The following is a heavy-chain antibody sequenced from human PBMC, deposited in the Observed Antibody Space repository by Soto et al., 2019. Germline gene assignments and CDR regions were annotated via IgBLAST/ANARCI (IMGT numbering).Heavy chain of an antibody. J-gene: IGHJ4*02. D-gene: IGHD5-12*01. V-gene: IGHV3-33*01. CDR1: GFTISSYG. CDR2: IWYDGSNK. CDR3: ARDRRDGYKRQFDY. Sequence: QVQLVESGGGVVQPGRSLRLSCAASGFTISSYGMHWVRQAPGKGLEWVAVIWYDGSNKYYADSVKGRFTISRDNSKNTLYLQMNSLRAEDTAVYYCARDRRDGYKRQFDYWGQGTLVTVSS.